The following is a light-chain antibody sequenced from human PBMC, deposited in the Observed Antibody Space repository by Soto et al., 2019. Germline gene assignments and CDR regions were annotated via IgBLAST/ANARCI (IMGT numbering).Light chain of an antibody. Sequence: DFQMTQSPSTLSASVGDRVTITCRASQSINSWLAWYQQKPGRAPKLLIYKASTLESGVPSRFSGSGSGTEFTLTISSLQPDDFATYYCQQYNTFARTFGQGTKVEIK. CDR1: QSINSW. CDR3: QQYNTFART. V-gene: IGKV1-5*03. J-gene: IGKJ1*01. CDR2: KAS.